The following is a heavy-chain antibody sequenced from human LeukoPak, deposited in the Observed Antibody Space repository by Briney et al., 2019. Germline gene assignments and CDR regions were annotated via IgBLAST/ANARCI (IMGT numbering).Heavy chain of an antibody. V-gene: IGHV1-69*05. CDR1: GGTFSSYA. J-gene: IGHJ5*02. D-gene: IGHD5-12*01. Sequence: SVKVSCKASGGTFSSYAISWVRQAPGQGLEWMGGIIPIFGTANYAQKFQGRVTITTDESTSTAYMELSSLRSEDTAVYYCAREDSGYENWSDPWGQGTLVTVSS. CDR3: AREDSGYENWSDP. CDR2: IIPIFGTA.